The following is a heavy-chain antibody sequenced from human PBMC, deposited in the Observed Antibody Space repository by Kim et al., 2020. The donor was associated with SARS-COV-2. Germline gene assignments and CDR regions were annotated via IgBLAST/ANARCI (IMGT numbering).Heavy chain of an antibody. Sequence: WYNDYAVDVKSRITINPDTSKNQFSLQLNSVTPEDTAVYYCASIGSGRDYWGQGTLVTVSS. CDR2: WYN. V-gene: IGHV6-1*01. J-gene: IGHJ4*02. D-gene: IGHD2-15*01. CDR3: ASIGSGRDY.